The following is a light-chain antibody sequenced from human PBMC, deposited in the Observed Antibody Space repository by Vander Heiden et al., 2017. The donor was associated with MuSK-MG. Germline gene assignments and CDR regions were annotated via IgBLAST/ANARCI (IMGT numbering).Light chain of an antibody. CDR1: QSISSY. J-gene: IGKJ3*01. Sequence: DIQMTQSPSSLSASVGDRVTITRRASQSISSYLNWYQQKPGTAPKLLIYAASSLQIGGPARFRGSGSGTDFTLTISSLQPEDFATYYCQQSYSNPPLFTFGPGTKVDIK. CDR3: QQSYSNPPLFT. V-gene: IGKV1-39*01. CDR2: AAS.